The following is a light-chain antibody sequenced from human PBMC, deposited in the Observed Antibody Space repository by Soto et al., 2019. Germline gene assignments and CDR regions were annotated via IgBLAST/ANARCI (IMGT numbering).Light chain of an antibody. Sequence: DIQMTQSPSSLSASVGNRVTITCRASQSISTYLNWYQKKPGKAPNLLIYDASRLQSGVSSRFSGSGGGTDCTLSISSVQPEDFATYFCQQSYMDPITFGQGTQLEI. CDR3: QQSYMDPIT. CDR1: QSISTY. CDR2: DAS. V-gene: IGKV1-39*01. J-gene: IGKJ5*01.